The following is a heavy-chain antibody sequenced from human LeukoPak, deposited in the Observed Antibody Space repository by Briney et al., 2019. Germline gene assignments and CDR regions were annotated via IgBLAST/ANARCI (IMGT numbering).Heavy chain of an antibody. CDR3: AKDNHPGLDCGASFCFCY. V-gene: IGHV1-18*01. D-gene: IGHD2-21*01. J-gene: IGHJ4*02. CDR2: VSGYNGNT. Sequence: ASVKASCKTSGYTFSRHGITWVRQAPGQGLEWMGWVSGYNGNTNYAQNVQGRGTMTTDTSTNTAYMELRSLRSDNQAVDYCAKDNHPGLDCGASFCFCYWGQGTPVTVSS. CDR1: GYTFSRHG.